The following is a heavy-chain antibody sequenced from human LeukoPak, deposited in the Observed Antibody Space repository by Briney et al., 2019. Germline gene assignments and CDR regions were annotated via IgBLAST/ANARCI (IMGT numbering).Heavy chain of an antibody. V-gene: IGHV4-59*01. CDR1: GGSISSYY. Sequence: SETLSLTCTVSGGSISSYYWSSIRQPPGKGLEWIGYIYYSGSTNYNPSLKSRVTISVDTSKNQFSLKLSSVTAADTAVYYCARAGPYYYGMDVWGQGTTVTVSS. CDR2: IYYSGST. CDR3: ARAGPYYYGMDV. J-gene: IGHJ6*02.